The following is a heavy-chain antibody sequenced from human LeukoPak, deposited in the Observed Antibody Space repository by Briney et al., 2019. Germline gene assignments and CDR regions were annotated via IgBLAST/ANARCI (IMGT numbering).Heavy chain of an antibody. D-gene: IGHD2-2*01. V-gene: IGHV4-59*01. CDR1: GGSISSYY. CDR3: ARSPIVVVPAAKAYYYYGMDV. Sequence: SETLSLTCTVSGGSISSYYWSWIRQPPGEGLEWIGYIYYSGSTNYNPSLKSRVTISVDTSKNQFSLKLSSVTAADTAVYYCARSPIVVVPAAKAYYYYGMDVWGQGTTVTVSS. J-gene: IGHJ6*02. CDR2: IYYSGST.